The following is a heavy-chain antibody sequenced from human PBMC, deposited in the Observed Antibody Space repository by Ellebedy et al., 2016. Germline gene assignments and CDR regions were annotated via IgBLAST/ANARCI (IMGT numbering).Heavy chain of an antibody. D-gene: IGHD3-10*01. J-gene: IGHJ6*02. CDR2: VNPSTGGT. CDR3: ARELGRSSQTMFRGVIINEGIHYYQAMDV. CDR1: EYTFTSYY. Sequence: ASVKVSCKASEYTFTSYYIHWVRQAPGQGLEWMGVVNPSTGGTSYALKFQGRVTMTSDTSTSIVSMELSSLRSEDTAAYYCARELGRSSQTMFRGVIINEGIHYYQAMDVWGQGTTVTVSS. V-gene: IGHV1-46*01.